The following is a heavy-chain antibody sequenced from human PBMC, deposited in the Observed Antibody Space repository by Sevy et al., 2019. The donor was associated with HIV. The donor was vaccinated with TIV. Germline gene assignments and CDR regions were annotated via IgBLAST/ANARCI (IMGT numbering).Heavy chain of an antibody. J-gene: IGHJ6*02. D-gene: IGHD6-6*01. CDR1: GLTFSSYS. CDR2: ISSSSSYI. V-gene: IGHV3-21*01. Sequence: GGSLRLSCAASGLTFSSYSMNWVRQAPGKGLEWVSSISSSSSYIYYADSVKGRFTISRDNAKNSLYLQMNSLRAEDTAVYYCARDLWGSSSPYYYYYGMDVWGQGTTVTVSS. CDR3: ARDLWGSSSPYYYYYGMDV.